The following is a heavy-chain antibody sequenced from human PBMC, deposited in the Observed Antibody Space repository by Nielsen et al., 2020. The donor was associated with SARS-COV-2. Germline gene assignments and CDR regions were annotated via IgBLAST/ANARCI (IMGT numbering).Heavy chain of an antibody. J-gene: IGHJ1*01. CDR1: GFTFSDYY. D-gene: IGHD4-17*01. CDR3: ARGPLDYGDRRYFQH. Sequence: GGSLRLSCAASGFTFSDYYMSWIRQAPGKGLEWVSYISSSSSYTNYADSVKGRFTISRDNAKNSLYLQMNSLRAEDTAVYYCARGPLDYGDRRYFQHWGQGTLVTVSS. CDR2: ISSSSSYT. V-gene: IGHV3-11*05.